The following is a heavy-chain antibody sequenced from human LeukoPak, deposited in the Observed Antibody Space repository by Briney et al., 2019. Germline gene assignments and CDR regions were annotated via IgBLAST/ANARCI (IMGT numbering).Heavy chain of an antibody. V-gene: IGHV3-NL1*01. D-gene: IGHD4-23*01. CDR2: ISSNE. CDR3: VKGGGNSRPYYFDY. J-gene: IGHJ4*02. Sequence: HPGGSLRLSCSASEFTFSRYAMHWVRQAPGKGLEYVSGISSNEDSVKGRFTISRDNSKNALYLQMSSLRAEDTAVFYCVKGGGNSRPYYFDYWGQGTLVTVSS. CDR1: EFTFSRYA.